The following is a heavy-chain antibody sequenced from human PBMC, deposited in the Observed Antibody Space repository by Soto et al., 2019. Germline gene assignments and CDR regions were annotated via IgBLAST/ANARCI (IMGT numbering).Heavy chain of an antibody. V-gene: IGHV4-39*01. Sequence: SETLSLTCTVSGGSISSSSYYWGWIRQPPGKGLEWIGSIYYSGSTYYNPSLKSRVTISVDTSKNQFSLKLSSVTAADTAVYYCASLDSSGYYYLPEYFQHWGQGTLVTVS. CDR3: ASLDSSGYYYLPEYFQH. D-gene: IGHD3-22*01. J-gene: IGHJ1*01. CDR2: IYYSGST. CDR1: GGSISSSSYY.